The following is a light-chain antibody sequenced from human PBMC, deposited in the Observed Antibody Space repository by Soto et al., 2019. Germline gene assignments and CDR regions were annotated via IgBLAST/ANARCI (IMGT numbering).Light chain of an antibody. Sequence: QSALTQPPSVSGSPGQSVTISCTGTSSDLGSYNRVSWYQQPPGTAPKLMIYEVSNRPSGVPDRFSGSKSGNTASLTIAGLQDEDEAYYYCSLYTSSSTVVFGGGTKLTVL. V-gene: IGLV2-18*01. CDR2: EVS. CDR1: SSDLGSYNR. CDR3: SLYTSSSTVV. J-gene: IGLJ2*01.